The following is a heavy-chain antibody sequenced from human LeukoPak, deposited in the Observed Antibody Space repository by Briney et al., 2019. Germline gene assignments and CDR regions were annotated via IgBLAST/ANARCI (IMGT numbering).Heavy chain of an antibody. CDR1: GFTFSSYG. V-gene: IGHV3-33*01. CDR3: ARAPYSSGWYYFDY. D-gene: IGHD6-19*01. CDR2: IWYDGSNK. Sequence: PGGSLRLSCAASGFTFSSYGMHWVRQAPGKGLEWVAVIWYDGSNKYYADSEKGRFTTSRDNSINTLYLQMNSLRPEDTAVYYCARAPYSSGWYYFDYWGQGTLVTVSS. J-gene: IGHJ4*02.